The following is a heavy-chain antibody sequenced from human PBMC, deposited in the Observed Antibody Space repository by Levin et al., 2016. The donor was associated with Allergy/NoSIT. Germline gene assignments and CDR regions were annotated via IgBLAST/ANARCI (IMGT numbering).Heavy chain of an antibody. Sequence: SETLSLTCTVSGGSISSYYWSWIRQPPGKGLEWIGYIDYSGITNYNPSLKSRVTISRDTSKDQFSLKLSSVTAADTAVYYCAGSVPSFYDYWGQGTLVTVSS. J-gene: IGHJ4*02. CDR3: AGSVPSFYDY. CDR2: IDYSGIT. V-gene: IGHV4-59*08. D-gene: IGHD2/OR15-2a*01. CDR1: GGSISSYY.